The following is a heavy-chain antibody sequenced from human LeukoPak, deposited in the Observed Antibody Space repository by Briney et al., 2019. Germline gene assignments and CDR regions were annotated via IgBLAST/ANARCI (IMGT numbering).Heavy chain of an antibody. CDR3: KEVDY. CDR2: ISYDGSDK. J-gene: IGHJ4*02. Sequence: TGRSLRLSCAASGFTFSSYAMHWVRQAPGKGLEWVAAISYDGSDKYYADSVKGRFTISRDNSKNTLYLQMNSLRVEDTAVYYCKEVDYWGQGTLVTVSS. V-gene: IGHV3-30*04. CDR1: GFTFSSYA.